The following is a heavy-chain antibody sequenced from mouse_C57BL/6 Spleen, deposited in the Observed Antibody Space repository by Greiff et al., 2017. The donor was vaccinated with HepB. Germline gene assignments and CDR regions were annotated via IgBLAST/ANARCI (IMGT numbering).Heavy chain of an antibody. V-gene: IGHV1-54*01. CDR2: INPGSGGT. D-gene: IGHD2-4*01. CDR1: GYAFTNYL. J-gene: IGHJ2*01. Sequence: QVQLQQSGAELVRPGTSVKVSCKASGYAFTNYLIEWVKQRPGQGLAWIGVINPGSGGTNYNEKFKGKATLTADKSSSTAYMQLSSLTSEDSAVYFCARRLDDYDYWGQGTTLTVSS. CDR3: ARRLDDYDY.